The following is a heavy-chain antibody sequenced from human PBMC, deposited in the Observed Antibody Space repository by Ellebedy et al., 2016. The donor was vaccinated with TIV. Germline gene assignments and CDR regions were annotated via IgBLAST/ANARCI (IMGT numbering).Heavy chain of an antibody. CDR2: ISSNGGST. D-gene: IGHD3-22*01. Sequence: GGSLRLSXSASGFTFSSYAMHWVRQAPGKGLEYVSAISSNGGSTYYADSVKGRFTISRDNSKNTLYLQMSSLRAEDTAVYYCVRHPKYYYDSSGWPNWFDYWGQGTLVTVSS. CDR1: GFTFSSYA. CDR3: VRHPKYYYDSSGWPNWFDY. J-gene: IGHJ4*02. V-gene: IGHV3-64D*06.